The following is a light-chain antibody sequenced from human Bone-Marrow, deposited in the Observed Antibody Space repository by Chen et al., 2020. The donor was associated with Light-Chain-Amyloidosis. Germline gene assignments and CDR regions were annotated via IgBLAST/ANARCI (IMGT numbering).Light chain of an antibody. CDR2: RAS. Sequence: DIRMTQSPSTLSASVGDRVTITCRASQDIGDWLAWFQHKPGRAPNLLIYRASNLESGGPSRFTGSGSGTDFTLTISSLQPDDFATYFCQQYKSYTFTFGPGTKL. J-gene: IGKJ2*01. V-gene: IGKV1-5*03. CDR1: QDIGDW. CDR3: QQYKSYTFT.